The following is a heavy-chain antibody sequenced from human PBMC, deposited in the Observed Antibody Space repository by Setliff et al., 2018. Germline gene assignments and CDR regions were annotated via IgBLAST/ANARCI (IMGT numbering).Heavy chain of an antibody. V-gene: IGHV5-10-1*01. J-gene: IGHJ5*02. D-gene: IGHD1-1*01. CDR2: IDPGDSYA. CDR1: GYNFANHW. CDR3: ARLGRERSTFAWLDA. Sequence: PGESLKISCQASGYNFANHWIAWVRLMPGKGLEYMGRIDPGDSYADYSPSFEGLVTISADKSRTTVYLQWTSLQASDTALYLCARLGRERSTFAWLDAWGQGHWSPSPQ.